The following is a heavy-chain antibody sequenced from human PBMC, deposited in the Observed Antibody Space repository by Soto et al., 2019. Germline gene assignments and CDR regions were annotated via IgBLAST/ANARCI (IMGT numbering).Heavy chain of an antibody. V-gene: IGHV2-5*02. CDR2: IYWDDDK. J-gene: IGHJ4*02. CDR3: AHIVVAGLGYYFDY. D-gene: IGHD6-19*01. Sequence: QITLKESGPTLVKPTQTLTLTCTFSGFSLSSTRMAVGWIRQPPGKALEWLALIYWDDDKRYSPFLKSRLTTTKDTSKNQVVIIKHNMDPVDTARYYCAHIVVAGLGYYFDYWGQGTLVTVSS. CDR1: GFSLSSTRMA.